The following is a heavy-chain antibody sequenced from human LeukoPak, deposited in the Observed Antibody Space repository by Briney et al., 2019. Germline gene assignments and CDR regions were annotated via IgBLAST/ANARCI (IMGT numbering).Heavy chain of an antibody. J-gene: IGHJ4*02. Sequence: GGSLRLSCAAAGFTFDDYAMHWVRQAPGKGLEWVSGLSWNSGSIGYADSVKGRFTISRDNAKNSLYLQRNSLRAEDTALYYCSKDIRAPRGYSYGYFDYWGQGTLVNVSS. CDR2: LSWNSGSI. V-gene: IGHV3-9*01. CDR3: SKDIRAPRGYSYGYFDY. D-gene: IGHD5-18*01. CDR1: GFTFDDYA.